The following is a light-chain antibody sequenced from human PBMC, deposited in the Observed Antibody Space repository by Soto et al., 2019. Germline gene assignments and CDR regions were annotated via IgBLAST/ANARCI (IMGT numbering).Light chain of an antibody. CDR2: GAS. CDR1: QSVSSGY. CDR3: QQYGRSPT. Sequence: EIVLTQSPGTLSLSPGERVTLSCRASQSVSSGYLAWYQQKPGQAPRLLIYGASSRATGIPARFSGSGSGTDFTLTISRLDPEDFAVYYCQQYGRSPTFGPGTKVDIK. J-gene: IGKJ3*01. V-gene: IGKV3-20*01.